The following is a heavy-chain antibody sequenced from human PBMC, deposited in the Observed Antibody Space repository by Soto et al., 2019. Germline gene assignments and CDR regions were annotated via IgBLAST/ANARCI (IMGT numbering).Heavy chain of an antibody. CDR1: GGTFSSYA. J-gene: IGHJ6*02. CDR2: IIPIFGTA. D-gene: IGHD1-20*01. V-gene: IGHV1-69*12. Sequence: QVQLVQSGVEVKKPGSSVKVSCKASGGTFSSYAINWVRQAPGQGLEWMGGIIPIFGTADYAQKFQGRVTITADESTSTAYMELSSLRSEDTAVYYCARSLTGTYYYYGMDVWGQGTTVTVSS. CDR3: ARSLTGTYYYYGMDV.